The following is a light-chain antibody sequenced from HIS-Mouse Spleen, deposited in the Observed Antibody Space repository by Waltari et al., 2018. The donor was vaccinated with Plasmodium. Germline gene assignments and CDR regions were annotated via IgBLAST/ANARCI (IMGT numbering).Light chain of an antibody. Sequence: EIVMTQSPATLSVSPGDRATLSCRASQSVSSNLAWYQQKPGQAPRLLIYGASTRATGIPARFSGSGSGTEFTLTISSMQSEDFAVYYCQQYGSSLTFGGGTKVEIK. CDR2: GAS. J-gene: IGKJ4*01. CDR1: QSVSSN. V-gene: IGKV3-15*01. CDR3: QQYGSSLT.